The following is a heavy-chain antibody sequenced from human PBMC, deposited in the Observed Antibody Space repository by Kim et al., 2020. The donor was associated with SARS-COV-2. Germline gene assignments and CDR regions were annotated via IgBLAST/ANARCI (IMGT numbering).Heavy chain of an antibody. CDR1: GGSFSGYY. D-gene: IGHD6-19*01. CDR3: ARAGRQWLVRPIFYYFDY. V-gene: IGHV4-34*01. J-gene: IGHJ4*02. CDR2: INHSGST. Sequence: SETLSLTCAVYGGSFSGYYWSWIRQPPGKGLEWIGEINHSGSTNYNPSLKCRVTISVDTSKNQFSLKLSSVTAADTAVYYCARAGRQWLVRPIFYYFDYWGQGTLVTVSS.